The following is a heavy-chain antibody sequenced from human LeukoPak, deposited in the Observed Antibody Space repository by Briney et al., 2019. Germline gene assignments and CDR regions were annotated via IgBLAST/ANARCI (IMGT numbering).Heavy chain of an antibody. CDR2: IYYSGST. CDR3: AREEQQLGDWFDP. Sequence: PSETLSLTCTVSGYSISSSSYYWGWIRQPPGKGLEWIGSIYYSGSTYYNPSLKSRVTISVDTSKNQFSLKLSSVTAADTAVYYCAREEQQLGDWFDPWGQGTLVTVSS. V-gene: IGHV4-39*07. CDR1: GYSISSSSYY. D-gene: IGHD6-13*01. J-gene: IGHJ5*02.